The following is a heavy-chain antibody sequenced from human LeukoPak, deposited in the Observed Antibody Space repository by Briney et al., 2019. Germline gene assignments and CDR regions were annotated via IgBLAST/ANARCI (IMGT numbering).Heavy chain of an antibody. J-gene: IGHJ4*02. D-gene: IGHD6-13*01. CDR3: AKLARAAVSDY. V-gene: IGHV3-9*01. CDR1: GFTFGDYA. Sequence: GRSLRLSCAASGFTFGDYAMHWVRQAPGKGLEWLSGISWNSGDIAYADSVKGRFTISRDNAKNSLYLQMNSLRPDDTALYHCAKLARAAVSDYWGQGTLVTVSS. CDR2: ISWNSGDI.